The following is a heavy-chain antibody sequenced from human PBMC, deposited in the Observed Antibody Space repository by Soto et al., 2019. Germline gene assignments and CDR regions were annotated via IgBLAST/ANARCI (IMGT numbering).Heavy chain of an antibody. Sequence: PSETLSLTCAVYGESFSDYYWSWIRQPPGKGPEWIGEINHGGGATYNPSLESRLTISVDTSNNQFSLKLSSVTAADTAVYYCANFPTNIAMVPFDYWGQGTLVTVSS. J-gene: IGHJ4*02. CDR1: GESFSDYY. D-gene: IGHD3-10*01. CDR3: ANFPTNIAMVPFDY. CDR2: INHGGGA. V-gene: IGHV4-34*01.